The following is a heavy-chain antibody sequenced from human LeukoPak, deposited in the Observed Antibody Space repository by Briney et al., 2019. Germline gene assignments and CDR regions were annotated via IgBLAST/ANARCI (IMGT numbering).Heavy chain of an antibody. CDR3: ARDQGYYDSSGYYSPGY. D-gene: IGHD3-22*01. J-gene: IGHJ4*02. V-gene: IGHV1-46*01. Sequence: PKASVKVSCRASGYTFTSYYMHWVRQAPGQGLEWMGIINPSGGSTSYVQKFQGRVTMTRDTSTSTVYMELSSLRSEDTAVYYCARDQGYYDSSGYYSPGYWGQGTLVTVSS. CDR1: GYTFTSYY. CDR2: INPSGGST.